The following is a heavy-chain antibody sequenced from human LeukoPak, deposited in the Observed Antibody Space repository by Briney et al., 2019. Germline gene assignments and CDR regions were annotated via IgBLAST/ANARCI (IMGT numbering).Heavy chain of an antibody. CDR1: GFTFSSYA. V-gene: IGHV3-23*01. Sequence: GGSLRLSCAASGFTFSSYAISWVRQVPGKGLEWVSGFSDSGDTTYYADSVKGRFTISRDNSKNTLYLQMNSLRAEDTAVYYCAKEDKYGTYRYNLFDYWGQGTLVTVSS. CDR2: FSDSGDTT. CDR3: AKEDKYGTYRYNLFDY. D-gene: IGHD3-16*02. J-gene: IGHJ4*02.